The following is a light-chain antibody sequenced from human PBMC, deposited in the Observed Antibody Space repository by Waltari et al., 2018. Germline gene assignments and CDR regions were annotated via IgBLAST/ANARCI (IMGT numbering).Light chain of an antibody. Sequence: QSALTQPASVSGSPGQSITISCTGTSSDVGGYNFVSWYQQHPGKAPKLIIYDVTERPSWVSHRFSGSKSGNTDSLTISGLQAEDEADYYCSSYTSTSSYVFGAETKVTVL. CDR2: DVT. CDR1: SSDVGGYNF. V-gene: IGLV2-14*01. J-gene: IGLJ1*01. CDR3: SSYTSTSSYV.